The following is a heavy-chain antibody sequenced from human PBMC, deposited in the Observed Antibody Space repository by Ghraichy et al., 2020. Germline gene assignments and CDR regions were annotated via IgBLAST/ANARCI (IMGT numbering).Heavy chain of an antibody. D-gene: IGHD1-26*01. Sequence: GGSLRLSCAASGFTFDDYAMHWVRQAPGKGLEWVSAISWNSGSIGYADSVKGRFTISRDNAKNSLYLQMNSLRAEDTALYYCAKDPTYSGSYGGFDYWGQGTLVTVSS. J-gene: IGHJ4*02. CDR2: ISWNSGSI. CDR3: AKDPTYSGSYGGFDY. V-gene: IGHV3-9*01. CDR1: GFTFDDYA.